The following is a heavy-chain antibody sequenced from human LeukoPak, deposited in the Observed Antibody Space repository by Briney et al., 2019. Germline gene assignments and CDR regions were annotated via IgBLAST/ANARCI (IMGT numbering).Heavy chain of an antibody. V-gene: IGHV1-2*02. Sequence: ASVEVSCNASGYTFTVCFIHYVRQAPGQGLVWMGWIDPNSDNIRYSETFRDRVTMTRDTSTNTAYMELSWLRSDDTAVYYCARSAYNYGYVYFDHWGQGTLVIVSS. CDR1: GYTFTVCF. CDR2: IDPNSDNI. D-gene: IGHD5-18*01. CDR3: ARSAYNYGYVYFDH. J-gene: IGHJ4*02.